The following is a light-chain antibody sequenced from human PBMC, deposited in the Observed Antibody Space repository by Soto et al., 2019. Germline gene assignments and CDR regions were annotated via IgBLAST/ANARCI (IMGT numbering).Light chain of an antibody. J-gene: IGLJ2*01. CDR2: GNN. V-gene: IGLV1-40*01. CDR3: QSYDSGLSGSL. CDR1: SSNIGAGYD. Sequence: QAVLTQPPSVSGAPGQRVTISCTGSSSNIGAGYDVHWYQQLPGTAPKLLIYGNNNRPSGVPDRFFGSKSGTSASLAITGLQTEDDADYYCQSYDSGLSGSLFGGGTKLTVL.